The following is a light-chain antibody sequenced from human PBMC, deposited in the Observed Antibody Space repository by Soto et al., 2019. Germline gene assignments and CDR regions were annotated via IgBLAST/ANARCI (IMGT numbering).Light chain of an antibody. CDR3: CSYGGSYTYV. J-gene: IGLJ1*01. Sequence: QSVLTQPRSVSGSPGQSVTISCTGTPSDVGSYKYVSWFQQHPGTAPKLIIYDVSKRPSGVPERFSGSKSGDTASLTISGLQAEDEADYSCCSYGGSYTYVFGTGTQLTVL. CDR2: DVS. V-gene: IGLV2-11*01. CDR1: PSDVGSYKY.